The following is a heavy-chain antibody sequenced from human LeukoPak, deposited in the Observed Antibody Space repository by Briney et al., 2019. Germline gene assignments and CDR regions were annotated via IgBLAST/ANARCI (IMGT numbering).Heavy chain of an antibody. J-gene: IGHJ5*02. CDR1: GGSISSGSYY. D-gene: IGHD4-17*01. Sequence: SQTLPLTCTVSGGSISSGSYYWSWIRQPAGKGLEWIGRIYASGSTNYNPSLKSRVTISVDTSKNQFSLKLSSVTTADTAVYYCATQPPYYGANWFDPWGQGTLVTVSS. CDR2: IYASGST. V-gene: IGHV4-61*02. CDR3: ATQPPYYGANWFDP.